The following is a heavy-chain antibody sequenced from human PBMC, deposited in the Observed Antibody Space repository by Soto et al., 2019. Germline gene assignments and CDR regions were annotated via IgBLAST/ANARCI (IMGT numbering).Heavy chain of an antibody. CDR2: ISYDGSNK. D-gene: IGHD3-10*01. CDR1: GFTFSSYA. CDR3: AREYYYGSGIYGMDV. Sequence: QVQLVEAGGGVVQPGRSLRLSCAASGFTFSSYAMHWVRQAPGKGLEWVAVISYDGSNKYYADSVKGRFTISRDNSKNTLYLQMNSLRAEDTAVYYCAREYYYGSGIYGMDVWGQGTTVTVSS. J-gene: IGHJ6*02. V-gene: IGHV3-30-3*01.